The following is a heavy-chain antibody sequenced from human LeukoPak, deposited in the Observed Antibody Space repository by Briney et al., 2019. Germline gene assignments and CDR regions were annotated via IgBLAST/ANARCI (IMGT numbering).Heavy chain of an antibody. CDR3: ARVGASAYIYSRFEERQKNFFDY. J-gene: IGHJ4*02. D-gene: IGHD1-26*01. CDR2: IRYDVNKE. V-gene: IGHV3-30*02. CDR1: GFNLSNYG. Sequence: GGSLRLSCAASGFNLSNYGMHWVRQAPGKGLEWVAFIRYDVNKEYYADSVKGRFTISRDNSKNTLYLQMNSLRAEDTAVYYCARVGASAYIYSRFEERQKNFFDYWGQGTLVTVSS.